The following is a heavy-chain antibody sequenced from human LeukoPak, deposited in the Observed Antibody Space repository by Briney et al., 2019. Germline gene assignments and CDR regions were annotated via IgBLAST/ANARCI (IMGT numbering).Heavy chain of an antibody. CDR2: INSDGSTT. V-gene: IGHV3-74*03. J-gene: IGHJ4*02. Sequence: GGSLRLSCAASGFTFRSYWIHWVRQAPGKGLVWVSRINSDGSTTAYADSVKGRFTISRDNAENTLYLQMNSLRAEDTAVYYCTRDSGTGSAWYPFDYWGQGTLVTVSS. CDR1: GFTFRSYW. D-gene: IGHD6-19*01. CDR3: TRDSGTGSAWYPFDY.